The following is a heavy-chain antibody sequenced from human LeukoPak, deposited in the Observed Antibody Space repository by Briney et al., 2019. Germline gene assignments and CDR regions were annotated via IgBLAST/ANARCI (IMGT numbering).Heavy chain of an antibody. CDR3: AKAPYYYDSSGYPDY. J-gene: IGHJ4*02. CDR1: GFTFSSYA. D-gene: IGHD3-22*01. CDR2: ISGSGGST. V-gene: IGHV3-23*01. Sequence: GGSLRLSCAASGFTFSSYAMSWVRQAPGEGLEWVSAISGSGGSTYYADSVKGRFTISRDNSKNTLYLQMNSLRAEDTAVYYCAKAPYYYDSSGYPDYWGQGTLVTVSS.